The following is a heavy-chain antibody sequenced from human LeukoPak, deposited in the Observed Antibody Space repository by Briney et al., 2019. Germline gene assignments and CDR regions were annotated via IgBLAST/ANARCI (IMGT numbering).Heavy chain of an antibody. CDR3: ARDDDYGDYSMRY. CDR1: GGSISSSNW. V-gene: IGHV4-4*02. CDR2: IYHSGST. Sequence: SGTLSLTCAVSGGSISSSNWWSWVRQPPGKGLEWIGEIYHSGSTNYNPSLKSRVTISVDESKNQFSLKLSSVTAADTAVYYCARDDDYGDYSMRYWGQGTLVTVSS. J-gene: IGHJ4*02. D-gene: IGHD4-17*01.